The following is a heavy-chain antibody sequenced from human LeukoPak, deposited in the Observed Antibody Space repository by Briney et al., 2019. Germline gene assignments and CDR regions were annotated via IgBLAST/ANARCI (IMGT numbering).Heavy chain of an antibody. CDR3: ARTLFSSWYYFDY. J-gene: IGHJ4*02. V-gene: IGHV3-21*01. Sequence: GGSLRLSCAASGFTFSSYSMNWVRQPPGKGLEWVSSISSSSSYIYYADSVKGRFTISRDNAKNSLYLQMNSLRAEDTAVYYCARTLFSSWYYFDYWGQGTLVTVSS. D-gene: IGHD6-13*01. CDR1: GFTFSSYS. CDR2: ISSSSSYI.